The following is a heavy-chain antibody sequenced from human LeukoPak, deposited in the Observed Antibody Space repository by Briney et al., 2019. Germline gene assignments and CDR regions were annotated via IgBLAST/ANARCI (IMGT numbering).Heavy chain of an antibody. D-gene: IGHD3-10*01. CDR2: ISGSGGST. V-gene: IGHV3-23*01. CDR1: GFTFSSYA. CDR3: AINTTKTQVLWFGELLLGDAFDI. J-gene: IGHJ3*02. Sequence: GGSLRLSCAASGFTFSSYAMSWVRQAPGKGLEWVSGISGSGGSTYYADSVKGRFTISRDNSKNTLYLQMNSLRAEDTAVYYCAINTTKTQVLWFGELLLGDAFDIWGQGTMVTVSS.